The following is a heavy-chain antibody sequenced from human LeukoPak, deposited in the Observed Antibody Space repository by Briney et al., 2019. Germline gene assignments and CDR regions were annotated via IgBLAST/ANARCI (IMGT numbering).Heavy chain of an antibody. V-gene: IGHV3-74*01. CDR2: INSDGSST. J-gene: IGHJ5*02. CDR1: GFTFSSFA. Sequence: GGSLRLSCSASGFTFSSFAMNWVRQAPGKGLEWVSRINSDGSSTSYADSVKGRFTISRDNAKNTLYLQMNSLRAEDTAVYYCARDRTMIVQGNWFDPWGQGTLVTVSS. CDR3: ARDRTMIVQGNWFDP. D-gene: IGHD3-22*01.